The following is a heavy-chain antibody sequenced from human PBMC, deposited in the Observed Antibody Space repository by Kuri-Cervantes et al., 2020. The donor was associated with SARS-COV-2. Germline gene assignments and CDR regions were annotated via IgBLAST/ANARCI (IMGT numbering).Heavy chain of an antibody. CDR2: IYYSGST. V-gene: IGHV4-59*08. J-gene: IGHJ5*02. D-gene: IGHD3-3*01. CDR1: GGSISSYY. CDR3: ARQMMSSITIFGVVITSNWFDP. Sequence: SETLSLTCTVSGGSISSYYWSWIRQPPGKGLEWIGYIYYSGSTNYNPSLKSRVTISVDTSKNQFSLKLSSVTAADTAVYYCARQMMSSITIFGVVITSNWFDPWGQGTLVTVSS.